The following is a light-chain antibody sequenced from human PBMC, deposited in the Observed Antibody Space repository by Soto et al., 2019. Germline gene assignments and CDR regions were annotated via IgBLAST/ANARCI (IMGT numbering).Light chain of an antibody. CDR3: MQPLQSWT. J-gene: IGKJ1*01. Sequence: DIEMTQSPLSLPVTPGEPASISCRSSQSLLHSNGYNYLDWYLQKPGQSPQLLIYLGSNRASGVPDRVSGRGSCTDFTLKISRVEAEDDGVYYSMQPLQSWTFGQWNKVEIK. CDR2: LGS. CDR1: QSLLHSNGYNY. V-gene: IGKV2-28*01.